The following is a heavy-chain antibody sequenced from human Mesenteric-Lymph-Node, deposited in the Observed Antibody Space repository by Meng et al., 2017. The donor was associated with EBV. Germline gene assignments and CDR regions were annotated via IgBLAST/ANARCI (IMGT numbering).Heavy chain of an antibody. CDR3: VRGAAIGPRYFDY. D-gene: IGHD2-2*02. Sequence: LQGSGPGLVKPSAPLSLPCTVSGGSVNSGTYYWSWIRQPPGKGLEWIGYIYYSGTTNYNPSLKGRVTISLDTSKNQFSLKLSSVTAADTAVYYCVRGAAIGPRYFDYWGQGTLVTVSS. V-gene: IGHV4-61*01. CDR2: IYYSGTT. CDR1: GGSVNSGTYY. J-gene: IGHJ4*02.